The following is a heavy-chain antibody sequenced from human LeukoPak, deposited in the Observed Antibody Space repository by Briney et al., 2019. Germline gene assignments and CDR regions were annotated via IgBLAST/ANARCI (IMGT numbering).Heavy chain of an antibody. D-gene: IGHD4/OR15-4a*01. Sequence: GGSLRLSCAASGFTFSSYSMNWVRQAPGKGLEWVSPISSSSSYIYYADSVKGRFTISRDNAKNSLYLQMNSLRAEDTAVYYCARGAALTPYNWFDPWGQGTLVTVSS. CDR1: GFTFSSYS. CDR3: ARGAALTPYNWFDP. CDR2: ISSSSSYI. V-gene: IGHV3-21*01. J-gene: IGHJ5*02.